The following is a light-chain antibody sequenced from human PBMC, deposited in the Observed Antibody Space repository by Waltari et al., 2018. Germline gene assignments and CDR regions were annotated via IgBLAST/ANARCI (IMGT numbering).Light chain of an antibody. CDR1: QSVSSNY. CDR3: QQYGSSRT. Sequence: EIVLTQSPGTLSLSPGERATLSCRASQSVSSNYLAWYQQKPGQAPRLLVSGASRRATGIPDRFSGSGSGTDFTLTISRLEPEDFAVYYCQQYGSSRTFGQGTKVEI. J-gene: IGKJ1*01. CDR2: GAS. V-gene: IGKV3-20*01.